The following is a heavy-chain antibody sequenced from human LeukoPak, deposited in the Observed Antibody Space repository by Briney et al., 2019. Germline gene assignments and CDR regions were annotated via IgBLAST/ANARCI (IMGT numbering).Heavy chain of an antibody. V-gene: IGHV3-72*01. D-gene: IGHD3-3*01. CDR2: TRNKANSYTT. J-gene: IGHJ4*02. CDR3: ARENSFWSGYYMIDY. Sequence: GGSLRLSCAASGFTFSDHYMDWVRQAPGKGLEWVGRTRNKANSYTTEYAASVKGRFTISRDDSKNSLYLQMNSLKTEDTAVYYCARENSFWSGYYMIDYWGQGTLVTVSS. CDR1: GFTFSDHY.